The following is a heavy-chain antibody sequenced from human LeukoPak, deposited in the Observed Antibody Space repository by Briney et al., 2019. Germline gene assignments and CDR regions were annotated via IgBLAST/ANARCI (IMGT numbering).Heavy chain of an antibody. Sequence: GGSLRLSCAASGFTFSSYAMSWVRQAPGKGLEWASAISASGGGTYYADSVKGRFTISRDNSKNTLYLQMNSLRAEDTAVYYCAKDERYYGVWSGYYRWGQGTLVTVSS. CDR3: AKDERYYGVWSGYYR. CDR2: ISASGGGT. CDR1: GFTFSSYA. D-gene: IGHD3-3*01. J-gene: IGHJ4*02. V-gene: IGHV3-23*01.